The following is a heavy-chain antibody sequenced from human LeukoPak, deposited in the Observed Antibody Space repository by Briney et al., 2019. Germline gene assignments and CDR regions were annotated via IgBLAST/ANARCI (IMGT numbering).Heavy chain of an antibody. J-gene: IGHJ4*02. D-gene: IGHD3-3*01. CDR1: GGSISSSIYY. CDR2: IYYSGST. V-gene: IGHV4-39*01. CDR3: ARHSTSDYDFWSGYPDCFDY. Sequence: SETLSLTCTVSGGSISSSIYYWGWIRQPPGKGLGWIGSIYYSGSTYYNPSLKSRVTISVDTSKNQFSLKLSPVTAADTAVYYCARHSTSDYDFWSGYPDCFDYWGQGTLVTVSS.